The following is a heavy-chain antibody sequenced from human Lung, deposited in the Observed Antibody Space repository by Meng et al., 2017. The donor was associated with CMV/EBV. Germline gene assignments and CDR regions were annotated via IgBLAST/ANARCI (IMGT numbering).Heavy chain of an antibody. CDR3: VTETGYNYDN. D-gene: IGHD5-24*01. CDR2: IYFSGNT. Sequence: QLQLQEAGPGQVQPSETLSCSGSVSGGSMSSSSSYWGWIRQSPGKGLEWIGSIYFSGNTYYNPSLKSRVTMSVGTAQNKFSLTLRSVTAADTAVYYCVTETGYNYDNWGQGALVTVSS. V-gene: IGHV4-39*07. J-gene: IGHJ4*02. CDR1: GGSMSSSSSY.